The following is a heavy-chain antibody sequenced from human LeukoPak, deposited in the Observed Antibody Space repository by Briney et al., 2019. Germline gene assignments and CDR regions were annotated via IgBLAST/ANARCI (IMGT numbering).Heavy chain of an antibody. CDR2: ISGSGIHT. CDR1: GFTFSTYA. Sequence: GGSLRLSYAASGFTFSTYAMAWVRQAPGKGLEWVSGISGSGIHTYYADSMKGRFTISRDNSKNSLYLQLNSLRVEDTALYYCAKALRSDGYNYEKALDVWGRGTTVTVFS. CDR3: AKALRSDGYNYEKALDV. J-gene: IGHJ6*02. D-gene: IGHD5-24*01. V-gene: IGHV3-23*01.